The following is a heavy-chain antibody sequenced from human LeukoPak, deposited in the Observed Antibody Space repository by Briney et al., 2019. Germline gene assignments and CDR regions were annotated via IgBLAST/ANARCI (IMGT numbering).Heavy chain of an antibody. Sequence: GGSLRLSCAASGFNFSRNGMHWVRLAPGQALEGVAFIRFDGTNKFYGASVRGRFIISRDNSKNTLYLQMNSLRAEDTAVYYCVRDFDDVNGDYYYIPEYWGRGMLVAVSS. V-gene: IGHV3-30*02. J-gene: IGHJ4*02. CDR1: GFNFSRNG. D-gene: IGHD3-22*01. CDR2: IRFDGTNK. CDR3: VRDFDDVNGDYYYIPEY.